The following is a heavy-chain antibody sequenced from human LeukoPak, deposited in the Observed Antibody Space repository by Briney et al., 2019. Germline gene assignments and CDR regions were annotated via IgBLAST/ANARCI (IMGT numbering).Heavy chain of an antibody. V-gene: IGHV1-69*05. Sequence: GASVKVSCKASGGTFSSYAISWVRQAPGQGLEWMGGIIPIFGTANYAQKFQGRVTMTRNTSISTAYMELSSLRSEDTAVYYCARGPFMSLRRVMVRGVILYWGQGTLVTVSS. CDR3: ARGPFMSLRRVMVRGVILY. J-gene: IGHJ4*02. CDR1: GGTFSSYA. CDR2: IIPIFGTA. D-gene: IGHD3-10*01.